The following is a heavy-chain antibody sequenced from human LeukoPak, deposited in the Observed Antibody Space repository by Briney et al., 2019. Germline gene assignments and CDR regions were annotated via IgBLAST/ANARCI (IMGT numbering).Heavy chain of an antibody. D-gene: IGHD3-22*01. Sequence: SETLPLTCTVSGGSISSSSYYWGWIRQPPGKGLEWIGSIYYSGSIYYNPSLKSRVTRSVDTSKNQFSLKLSSVTAADTAVYYCARQLRAYYYASRTYTPDAFDIWRQGTMVTVSS. CDR1: GGSISSSSYY. CDR2: IYYSGSI. V-gene: IGHV4-39*01. CDR3: ARQLRAYYYASRTYTPDAFDI. J-gene: IGHJ3*02.